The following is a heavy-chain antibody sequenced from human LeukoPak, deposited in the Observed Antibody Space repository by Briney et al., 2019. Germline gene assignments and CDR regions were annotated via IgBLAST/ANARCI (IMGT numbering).Heavy chain of an antibody. Sequence: GGSLRLSCAASGFTSSSYGMHWVRQAPGKGLEWVAVISYDGSNKYYADSVKGRFTISRDNSKNTLYLQMNSLRAEGTAVYYCAKGASALWFGEFLYWGQGTLVTVSS. CDR2: ISYDGSNK. V-gene: IGHV3-30*18. J-gene: IGHJ4*02. CDR1: GFTSSSYG. D-gene: IGHD3-10*01. CDR3: AKGASALWFGEFLY.